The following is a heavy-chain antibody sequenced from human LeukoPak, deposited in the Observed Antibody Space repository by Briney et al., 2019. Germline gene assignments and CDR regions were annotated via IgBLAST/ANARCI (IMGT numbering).Heavy chain of an antibody. CDR2: IYYSGST. D-gene: IGHD3-22*01. CDR1: GGSISSYY. Sequence: PSETLSLTCTVSGGSISSYYWSWIRQPPGKGLEWIGYIYYSGSTNYNPSLKSRVTISVDTSKNQFSLKLSSVTAADTAVYYCAREGTYYDSSGYWSYWGQGTLVTVSS. CDR3: AREGTYYDSSGYWSY. J-gene: IGHJ4*02. V-gene: IGHV4-59*01.